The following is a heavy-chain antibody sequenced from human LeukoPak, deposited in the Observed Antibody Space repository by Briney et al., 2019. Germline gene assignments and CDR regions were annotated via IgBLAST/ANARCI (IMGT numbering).Heavy chain of an antibody. J-gene: IGHJ4*02. CDR3: ARGGTVVVVGSLYYFDY. CDR2: ISGDGGST. CDR1: GFTFDDYA. D-gene: IGHD2-15*01. V-gene: IGHV3-43*02. Sequence: GGSLRLSCAASGFTFDDYAMHWVRQAPGKGLEWVSLISGDGGSTYYADSVKGRFTISRDNAKNSLYLQVNSLRAEDTALYYCARGGTVVVVGSLYYFDYWGQGTLVTVSS.